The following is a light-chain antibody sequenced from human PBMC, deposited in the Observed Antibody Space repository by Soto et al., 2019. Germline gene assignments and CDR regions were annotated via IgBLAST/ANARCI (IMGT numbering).Light chain of an antibody. V-gene: IGKV1-6*01. CDR3: LQVINYTWT. J-gene: IGKJ1*01. CDR2: GAS. Sequence: AIQMTQSPSSLSASVGDRVTISCRASQGIGNALGLYQQKPGKPPKVLIYGASNLQSGVPPRFSGSESGTDGTIAISSLKHEDAATYYGLQVINYTWTFCQGTKVDIK. CDR1: QGIGNA.